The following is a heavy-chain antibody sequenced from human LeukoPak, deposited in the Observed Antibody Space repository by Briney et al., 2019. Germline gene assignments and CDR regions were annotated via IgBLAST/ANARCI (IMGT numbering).Heavy chain of an antibody. CDR3: ARGKYGGYFIDY. CDR2: ISSSSSTI. CDR1: GFTFSSYS. J-gene: IGHJ4*02. Sequence: GGSLRLSCAASGFTFSSYSMNWVRQAPGKGLEWVSYISSSSSTIYYADSVKGRFTISRDNAKNTVYQQMNSLRAEDTAVYYCARGKYGGYFIDYWGQGTLVTVSS. V-gene: IGHV3-48*04. D-gene: IGHD5-12*01.